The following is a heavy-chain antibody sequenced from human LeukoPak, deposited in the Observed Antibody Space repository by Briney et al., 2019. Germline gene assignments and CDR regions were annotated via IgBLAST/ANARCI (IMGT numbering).Heavy chain of an antibody. CDR1: GGSISSGGYS. Sequence: SETLYLTCAVSGGSISSGGYSWSWIRQPPGKGLEWIGYIYHSGSTYYNPSLKSRVTISVDRSKNQFSLKLSSVTAADTAVYYCARASSSSIWFDPWGQGTLVTVSS. CDR3: ARASSSSIWFDP. J-gene: IGHJ5*02. CDR2: IYHSGST. D-gene: IGHD6-6*01. V-gene: IGHV4-30-2*01.